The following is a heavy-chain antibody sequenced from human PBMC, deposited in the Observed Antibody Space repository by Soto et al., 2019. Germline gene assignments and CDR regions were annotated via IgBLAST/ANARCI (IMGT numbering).Heavy chain of an antibody. Sequence: GGSLRLSCAASGFTFSSYDMHWVRQATGKGLEWVSAIGTAGDTYYPGSVKGRFTISRENAKNSLYLQMNSLRAEDTAVYYCARAHTYYDFWSGYYTSWFDPWGQGTLVTVSS. V-gene: IGHV3-13*01. J-gene: IGHJ5*02. CDR1: GFTFSSYD. CDR2: IGTAGDT. CDR3: ARAHTYYDFWSGYYTSWFDP. D-gene: IGHD3-3*01.